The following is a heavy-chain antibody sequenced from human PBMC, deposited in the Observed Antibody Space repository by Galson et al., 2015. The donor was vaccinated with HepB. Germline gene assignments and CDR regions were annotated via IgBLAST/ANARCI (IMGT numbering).Heavy chain of an antibody. Sequence: SSSYYWGWIRQPPGKGLEWIGSIYYSGSTYYNPSLKSRVTISVDTSKNQFSLKLSSVTAADTAVYYCARQPRYYYDSSGRPDNWFDPWGQGTLVTVSS. J-gene: IGHJ5*02. CDR1: SSSYY. D-gene: IGHD3-22*01. V-gene: IGHV4-39*01. CDR3: ARQPRYYYDSSGRPDNWFDP. CDR2: IYYSGST.